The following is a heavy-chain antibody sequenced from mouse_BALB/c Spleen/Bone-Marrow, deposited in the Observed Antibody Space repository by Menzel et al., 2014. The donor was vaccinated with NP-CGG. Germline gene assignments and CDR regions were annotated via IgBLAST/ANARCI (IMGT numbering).Heavy chain of an antibody. D-gene: IGHD1-3*01. CDR3: ARSGNFFDC. CDR2: ITYSGNT. Sequence: EVQLQQSGPGLVKPSQSLSLTCTVTGYSITSDYAWNWIRQFPGNKLEWMGYITYSGNTTYNPSLKSRISFTRDTSRNQFFLQLISVTIEDTATYYCARSGNFFDCWGQGTTLTVSS. CDR1: GYSITSDYA. J-gene: IGHJ2*01. V-gene: IGHV3-2*02.